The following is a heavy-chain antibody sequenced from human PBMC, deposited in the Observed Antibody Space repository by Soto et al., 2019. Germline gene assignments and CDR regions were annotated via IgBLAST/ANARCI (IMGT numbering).Heavy chain of an antibody. CDR2: ISSSSSTI. CDR1: GFTFSSYS. D-gene: IGHD4-4*01. Sequence: EVQLVESGGGLVQPGGSLRLSCAASGFTFSSYSMNWVRQAPGKGLEWVSYISSSSSTIYYADSVKGRFTISRDNAKNSLYLQMNSLRAEDTAAYYCARPNPMTTVTTNLYYYYMDVWGKGTTVTVSS. CDR3: ARPNPMTTVTTNLYYYYMDV. J-gene: IGHJ6*03. V-gene: IGHV3-48*01.